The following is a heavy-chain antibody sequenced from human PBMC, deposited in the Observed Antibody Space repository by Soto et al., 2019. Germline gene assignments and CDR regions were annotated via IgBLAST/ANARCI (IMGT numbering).Heavy chain of an antibody. Sequence: QVQLQQWGAGVLKPSGTLSLSCGVSVGSFSGYNWTWIRQPPGGGLEWIGEINDRGRTNCNPSLKEPVTISVDHPNNEFFLEIDPLTPAGPAGHYCARGGPVGTKGFGPWGPGTLVTVSS. V-gene: IGHV4-34*02. CDR3: ARGGPVGTKGFGP. D-gene: IGHD3-10*01. CDR2: INDRGRT. J-gene: IGHJ5*02. CDR1: VGSFSGYN.